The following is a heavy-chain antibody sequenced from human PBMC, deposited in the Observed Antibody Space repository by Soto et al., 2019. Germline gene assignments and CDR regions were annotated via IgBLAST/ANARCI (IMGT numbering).Heavy chain of an antibody. J-gene: IGHJ4*02. Sequence: QVQLVESVGGVVQPGRSLRLSCAASGFTFSNYGMHWVRQAPGKGLEWVALISYDGSNKYYADSVKVRFTISRDNSKNTLYLQMNSLRAEDTAVYYCAKVPIRPYSFDYWGQVTLVTVAS. D-gene: IGHD3-16*01. CDR2: ISYDGSNK. V-gene: IGHV3-30*18. CDR1: GFTFSNYG. CDR3: AKVPIRPYSFDY.